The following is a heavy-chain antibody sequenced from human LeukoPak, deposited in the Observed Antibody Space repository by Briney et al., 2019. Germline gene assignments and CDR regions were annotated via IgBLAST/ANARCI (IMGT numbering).Heavy chain of an antibody. Sequence: ASVKVSCKVSGYTLTELSMHWVRQAPGKGLEWIGGFDPEDGETIYAQKSQGRVTMPEDKSTHTAYMELSSLTSDDTAVYYCAKADSPRGYSYATLASYYMDVWGEGTTVTVSS. J-gene: IGHJ6*03. D-gene: IGHD5-18*01. CDR2: FDPEDGET. V-gene: IGHV1-24*01. CDR3: AKADSPRGYSYATLASYYMDV. CDR1: GYTLTELS.